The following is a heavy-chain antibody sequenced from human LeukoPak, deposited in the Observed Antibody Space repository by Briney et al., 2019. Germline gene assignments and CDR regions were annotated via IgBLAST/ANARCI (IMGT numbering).Heavy chain of an antibody. CDR1: GFTFSGYA. V-gene: IGHV3-23*01. J-gene: IGHJ4*02. CDR3: AKRDRPCSGDCSAPYYFDY. D-gene: IGHD2-21*02. CDR2: ISSSGRNT. Sequence: PGGSLRLSCAASGFTFSGYAMSWVRQAPGKGLEWVSSISSSGRNTYYSDSVKGRFTISRDNSKNTLYLQMSSLRAEDTAVYYCAKRDRPCSGDCSAPYYFDYWGQGTLVTVSS.